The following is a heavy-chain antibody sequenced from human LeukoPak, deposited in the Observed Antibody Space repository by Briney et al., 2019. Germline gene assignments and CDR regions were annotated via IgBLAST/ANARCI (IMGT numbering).Heavy chain of an antibody. CDR2: ISSSSSYI. CDR3: ARGDPGAFDI. V-gene: IGHV3-21*01. CDR1: GFTFSSYS. D-gene: IGHD2-21*02. J-gene: IGHJ3*02. Sequence: GGSLRLSCAASGFTFSSYSMNWVRQAPGKGLEWVSSISSSSSYIYYADSVKGRFTTSRDNAKNSLYLQMNSLRVEDTAVYYCARGDPGAFDIWGQGTMVAVS.